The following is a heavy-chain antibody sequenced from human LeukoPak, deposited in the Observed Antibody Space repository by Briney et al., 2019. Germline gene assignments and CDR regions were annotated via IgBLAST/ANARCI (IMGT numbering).Heavy chain of an antibody. J-gene: IGHJ4*02. CDR2: IYHSGST. V-gene: IGHV4-4*02. CDR3: GRESLRDGYNLVGYVDN. Sequence: SETLSLTCAVSGGSISSSHWWTWVRQPPGKGLEWIGEIYHSGSTTYNPSLNSRVTMSVDESKNQFSLSLNSVTAADTAVYYCGRESLRDGYNLVGYVDNWGQGTLVTASS. CDR1: GGSISSSHW. D-gene: IGHD5-24*01.